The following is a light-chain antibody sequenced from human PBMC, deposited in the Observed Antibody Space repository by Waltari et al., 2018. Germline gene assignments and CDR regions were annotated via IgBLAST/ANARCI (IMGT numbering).Light chain of an antibody. J-gene: IGLJ2*01. Sequence: QSALTQPRSVSGSPGQSVTISCTGTSSDVGAFDYVSWYQHYPGKAPKPMIEDVNKRPSGAPDRFAGSKSGNTASLTISGLQAEDEAVYYCCSYAGTYILIFGGGTKLTVL. V-gene: IGLV2-11*01. CDR2: DVN. CDR3: CSYAGTYILI. CDR1: SSDVGAFDY.